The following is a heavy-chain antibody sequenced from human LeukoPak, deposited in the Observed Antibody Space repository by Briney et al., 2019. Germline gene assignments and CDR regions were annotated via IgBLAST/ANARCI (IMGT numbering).Heavy chain of an antibody. V-gene: IGHV1-2*02. J-gene: IGHJ4*02. CDR3: ARGEYSNGYPYRLDS. Sequence: ASVKVSCKASGSTFSDYHINWVRQASGQGPEWMGWINPKSGDAKYGQAFQGRVTMTRDTTISTAYMELNRLRFDDTAMYYCARGEYSNGYPYRLDSWGQGTLVTVSS. CDR2: INPKSGDA. D-gene: IGHD3-16*01. CDR1: GSTFSDYH.